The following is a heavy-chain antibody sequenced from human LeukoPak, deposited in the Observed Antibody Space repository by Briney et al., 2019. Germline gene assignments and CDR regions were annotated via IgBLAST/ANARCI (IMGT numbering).Heavy chain of an antibody. D-gene: IGHD6-19*01. CDR2: INPNSGGT. V-gene: IGHV1-2*02. Sequence: VASVKVSCKASGYTFTGYYMHWVRQAPGQGLEWMGWINPNSGGTNYARKFQGRVTMTGDTSISTAYMELSRLRSDDTAVYYCARDLSLAVPVQGYWGQGTLVTVSS. CDR3: ARDLSLAVPVQGY. J-gene: IGHJ4*02. CDR1: GYTFTGYY.